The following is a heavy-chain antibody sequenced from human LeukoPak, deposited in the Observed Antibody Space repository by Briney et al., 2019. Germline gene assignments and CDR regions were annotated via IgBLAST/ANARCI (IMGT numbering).Heavy chain of an antibody. Sequence: GASVKVSCKASGYIFNAYYLHWVRQAPGQGLEWMGWINPISGGTNYAQQFQGSVTLTRDTSISTASMELSRLRSDDTAVYYRARERANSFDTWGQGTLVTVSS. CDR3: ARERANSFDT. CDR2: INPISGGT. CDR1: GYIFNAYY. J-gene: IGHJ5*02. V-gene: IGHV1-2*02.